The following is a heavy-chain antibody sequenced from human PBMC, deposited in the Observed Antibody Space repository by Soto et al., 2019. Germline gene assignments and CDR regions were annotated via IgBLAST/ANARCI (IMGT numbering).Heavy chain of an antibody. Sequence: QVQLVQSGAEVKKPGASVKVSCKASGYTFTGYYMHWVRQAPGQGLEWMGWINPNSGGTNYAQKFKGWVTMTGDTSISTDYMELSRLRSDDTAVYYCAGGPGIADSSGYYYYFDYWGQGTLVTVSS. J-gene: IGHJ4*02. CDR3: AGGPGIADSSGYYYYFDY. V-gene: IGHV1-2*04. CDR2: INPNSGGT. D-gene: IGHD3-22*01. CDR1: GYTFTGYY.